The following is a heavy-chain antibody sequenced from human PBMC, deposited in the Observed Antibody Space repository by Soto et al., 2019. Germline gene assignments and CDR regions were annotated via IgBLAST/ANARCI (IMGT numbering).Heavy chain of an antibody. CDR1: GFTFSSYA. D-gene: IGHD2-8*01. Sequence: GGSLRLSCAASGFTFSSYAMHWVRQAPGKGLEYVSAISSNGGSTYYANSVKGRFTISRDSSKNTLYLQMGSLRAEDMAVYYCARTARYCTNGVCYDAFDIWGQGTMVTVSS. V-gene: IGHV3-64*01. CDR3: ARTARYCTNGVCYDAFDI. CDR2: ISSNGGST. J-gene: IGHJ3*02.